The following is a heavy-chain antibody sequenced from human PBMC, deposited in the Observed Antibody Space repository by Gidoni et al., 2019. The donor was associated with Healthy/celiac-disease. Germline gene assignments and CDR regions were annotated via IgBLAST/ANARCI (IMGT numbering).Heavy chain of an antibody. CDR2: ISATGNTV. CDR1: GFRLTTYT. D-gene: IGHD4-17*01. V-gene: IGHV3-48*02. Sequence: EVQLVESGGGAVQPGESLRLACAAPGFRLTTYTMTWVRQAPGRGLEGVSHISATGNTVAYADSVKGRFTISRDNDKNSVFLQMNNLRDEDSAVYFCTRGPVTRIPRFAFWGQGTLATVSS. CDR3: TRGPVTRIPRFAF. J-gene: IGHJ4*02.